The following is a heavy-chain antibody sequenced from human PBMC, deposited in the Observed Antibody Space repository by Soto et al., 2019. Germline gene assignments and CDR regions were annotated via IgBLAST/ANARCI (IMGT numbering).Heavy chain of an antibody. CDR2: INPSGGST. CDR3: GRAHWSSSWYSKPIDY. V-gene: IGHV1-46*03. J-gene: IGHJ4*02. CDR1: GYTFTNYY. Sequence: ASVKVSCKASGYTFTNYYMHWVRQAPGQGLEWMGIINPSGGSTNYAQKFQGRVTMTRDTSTSTVYMEVSSLRSEDTAVYYCGRAHWSSSWYSKPIDYWGQGTLVTVSS. D-gene: IGHD6-13*01.